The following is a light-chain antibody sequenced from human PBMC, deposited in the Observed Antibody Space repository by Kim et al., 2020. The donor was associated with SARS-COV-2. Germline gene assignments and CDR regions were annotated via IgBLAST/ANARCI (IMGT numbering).Light chain of an antibody. CDR3: AAWDDSLNGVI. CDR2: SDD. J-gene: IGLJ2*01. V-gene: IGLV1-44*01. Sequence: GQRVTLSCSGSRSNIGSNAVNWYQQLPGTAPKLLIYSDDHRPSGVPDRFSGSKSGTSASLAISGLQSEDEADYYCAAWDDSLNGVIFGGGTQLTVL. CDR1: RSNIGSNA.